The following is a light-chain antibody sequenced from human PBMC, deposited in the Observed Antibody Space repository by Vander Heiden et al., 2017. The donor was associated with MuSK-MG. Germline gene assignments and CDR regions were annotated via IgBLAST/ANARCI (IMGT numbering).Light chain of an antibody. CDR2: DVS. V-gene: IGLV2-11*01. CDR3: CSYVGDYSHVM. J-gene: IGLJ3*02. Sequence: QSALTQPRSLSGSPGQSVTISCTGTSSDVGAHNFVAWYQQHPDKAPKVLIYDVSERPSGVPDHFSGSKSGNTAVLTISGLQAEDEADYYCCSYVGDYSHVMFGGGTKLTVL. CDR1: SSDVGAHNF.